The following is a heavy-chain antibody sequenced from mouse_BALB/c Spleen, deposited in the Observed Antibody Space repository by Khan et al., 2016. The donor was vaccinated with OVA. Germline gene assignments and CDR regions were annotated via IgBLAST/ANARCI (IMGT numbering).Heavy chain of an antibody. CDR3: ARVNGSSGVDY. D-gene: IGHD1-1*01. CDR2: IGSGGST. V-gene: IGHV5-6-5*01. CDR1: GFTFSRYP. J-gene: IGHJ2*02. Sequence: EVELVESGGGLVKSGGSLKLSCAASGFTFSRYPMSWVRQTPAKRLEWVASIGSGGSTSHPDSVKGRFTISRDNARNILFLQMSSLRSEDTAMYFCARVNGSSGVDYWGQGTSLTVSS.